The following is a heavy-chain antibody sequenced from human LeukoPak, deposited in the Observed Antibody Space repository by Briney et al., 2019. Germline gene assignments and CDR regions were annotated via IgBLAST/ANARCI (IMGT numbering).Heavy chain of an antibody. D-gene: IGHD1-26*01. CDR2: INHSGST. CDR3: ARWAAGWGRYYYYMTS. Sequence: SETLSLTCAVYGGSFSGYYWSWIRQPPGKGLEWIGEINHSGSTNYNPSLKSRVTISVDTSKNQFSLKLSSVTAADTAVYYCARWAAGWGRYYYYMTSGAKGPRSPSP. J-gene: IGHJ6*03. CDR1: GGSFSGYY. V-gene: IGHV4-34*01.